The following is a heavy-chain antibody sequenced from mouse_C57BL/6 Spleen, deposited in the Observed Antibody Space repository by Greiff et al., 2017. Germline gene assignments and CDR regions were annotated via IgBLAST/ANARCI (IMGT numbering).Heavy chain of an antibody. V-gene: IGHV1-82*01. J-gene: IGHJ1*03. Sequence: LVESGPELVKPGASVKISCKASGYAFSSSWMNWVKQRPGKGLEWIGRIYPGDGDTNYNEKFKGKATLTADKSASTAYMQLSSLTSEYSAIYFCARSGSSYWYFDGWGTGSTVTVSS. CDR2: IYPGDGDT. D-gene: IGHD1-1*01. CDR3: ARSGSSYWYFDG. CDR1: GYAFSSSW.